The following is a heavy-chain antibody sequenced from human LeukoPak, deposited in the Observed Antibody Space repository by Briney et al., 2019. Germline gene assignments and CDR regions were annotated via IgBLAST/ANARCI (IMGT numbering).Heavy chain of an antibody. D-gene: IGHD2-15*01. V-gene: IGHV4-39*07. CDR1: GGSISSSSYY. Sequence: NPSETLSLTRTVSGGSISSSSYYWGWIRQPPGKGLEWIGSIYYSGSTYYNPSLKGRVTISVDTSKNQFSLKLSSVTAADTAVYYCAREVVVVAATPGYYGMDVWGQGTTVTVSS. J-gene: IGHJ6*02. CDR3: AREVVVVAATPGYYGMDV. CDR2: IYYSGST.